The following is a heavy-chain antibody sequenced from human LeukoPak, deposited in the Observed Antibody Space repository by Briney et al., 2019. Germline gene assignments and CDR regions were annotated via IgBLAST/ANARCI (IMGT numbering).Heavy chain of an antibody. D-gene: IGHD3-10*01. CDR2: ISYDGSNK. CDR3: ARTTEVLLWFGELEY. CDR1: GFTFSIYA. V-gene: IGHV3-30*04. J-gene: IGHJ4*02. Sequence: GGSLRLSCAASGFTFSIYAMHWVRQAPGKGLEWVAVISYDGSNKYYADSVKGRFTISRDNSKNTLYLQMNSLRAEDTAVYYCARTTEVLLWFGELEYWGQGTLVTVSS.